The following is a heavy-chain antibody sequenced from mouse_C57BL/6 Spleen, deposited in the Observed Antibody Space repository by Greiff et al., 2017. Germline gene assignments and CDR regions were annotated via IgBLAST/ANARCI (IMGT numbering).Heavy chain of an antibody. J-gene: IGHJ3*01. CDR1: GYTFPSYW. CDR3: GRLGDGAWFAY. CDR2: IDPSDSET. D-gene: IGHD2-3*01. V-gene: IGHV1-52*01. Sequence: QVQLQQPGAELVRPGSSVKLSCKASGYTFPSYWMHWVKQRPIQGLEWIGNIDPSDSETHYNQKFKDKATLTVDKSSSTAYMQLSSLTSEDSAVYYCGRLGDGAWFAYWGQGTMVTVSA.